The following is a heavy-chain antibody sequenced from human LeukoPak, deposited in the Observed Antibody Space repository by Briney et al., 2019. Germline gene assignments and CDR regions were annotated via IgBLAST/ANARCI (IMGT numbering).Heavy chain of an antibody. Sequence: QPGRSLRLSCAASGFTFSSHGMHWVRQAPGKGLEWVAVIWYDGSNKNYADSLKGRFTISRDNSKNTLYLQMDSLRAEDTAVYYCARARDNYDRSGFSALDYWGQGTLVTVSS. CDR3: ARARDNYDRSGFSALDY. D-gene: IGHD3-22*01. CDR2: IWYDGSNK. J-gene: IGHJ4*02. CDR1: GFTFSSHG. V-gene: IGHV3-33*01.